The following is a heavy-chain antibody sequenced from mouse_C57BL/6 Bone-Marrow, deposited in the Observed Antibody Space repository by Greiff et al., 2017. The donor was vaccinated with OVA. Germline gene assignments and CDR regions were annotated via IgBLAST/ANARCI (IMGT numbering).Heavy chain of an antibody. V-gene: IGHV5-4*03. J-gene: IGHJ3*01. CDR3: ARREIYYDYEGFAY. Sequence: EVKLVESGGGLVKPGGSLKLSCAASGFTFSSYAMSWVRQTPEKRLEWVATISDGGSYTYYPDNVKGRFTISRDNAKNNLYLQMSHLKSEDTAMYYCARREIYYDYEGFAYWGQGTLVTVSA. D-gene: IGHD2-4*01. CDR1: GFTFSSYA. CDR2: ISDGGSYT.